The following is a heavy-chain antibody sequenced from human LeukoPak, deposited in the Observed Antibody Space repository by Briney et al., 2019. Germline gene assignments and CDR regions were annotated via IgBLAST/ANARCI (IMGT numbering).Heavy chain of an antibody. D-gene: IGHD4-17*01. CDR2: INHSGST. V-gene: IGHV4-34*01. CDR1: GGSFSGYY. J-gene: IGHJ5*02. Sequence: PSETLSLTCAVYGGSFSGYYWSWIRQPPGKGLEWIGGINHSGSTNYNPSLKSRVTISVDTSKNQFSLKLSSVTAADTAVYYCARDYGDYAGWFDPWGQGTLVTASS. CDR3: ARDYGDYAGWFDP.